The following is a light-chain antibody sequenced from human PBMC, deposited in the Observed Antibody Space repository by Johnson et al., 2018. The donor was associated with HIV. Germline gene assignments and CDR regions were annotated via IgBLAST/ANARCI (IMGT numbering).Light chain of an antibody. CDR1: NSNIGNNY. CDR2: END. V-gene: IGLV1-51*02. CDR3: ATWDRSLTIGGV. Sequence: QSVLTQSPSVSAAPGQKVTISCSGSNSNIGNNYVSWYQQVPGTAPKLLIYENDKRPSGIPARFSGSKYGTSPALGIIGLQTGDEADYYCATWDRSLTIGGVFGTGTKVTVL. J-gene: IGLJ1*01.